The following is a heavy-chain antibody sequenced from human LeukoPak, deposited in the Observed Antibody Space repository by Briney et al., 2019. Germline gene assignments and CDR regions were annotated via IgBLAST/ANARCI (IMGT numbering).Heavy chain of an antibody. J-gene: IGHJ4*02. Sequence: ASVKVSCKASGYTFTNYGISWVRQAPGPGLEWMGWISVYNGNTDYAQNLQGRVTMTTDTLTSTAYMELRSLRSDDPAVYDCARDQSLVAYSSTWFDYWGQGTPVTVSS. D-gene: IGHD6-13*01. CDR1: GYTFTNYG. V-gene: IGHV1-18*01. CDR2: ISVYNGNT. CDR3: ARDQSLVAYSSTWFDY.